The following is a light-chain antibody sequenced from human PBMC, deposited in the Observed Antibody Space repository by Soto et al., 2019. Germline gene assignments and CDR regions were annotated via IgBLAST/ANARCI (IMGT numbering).Light chain of an antibody. Sequence: QSALTQPASVSGSPGQSITISCTGTSSDIGAYNFVSWYQQHPGKAPKLMLYDVNIRPSGVSNRFAGSKSVNTASLTISGLQAEDEDDYYCTSRTTSTTMIFGGGTKLTVL. CDR1: SSDIGAYNF. V-gene: IGLV2-14*03. CDR3: TSRTTSTTMI. J-gene: IGLJ2*01. CDR2: DVN.